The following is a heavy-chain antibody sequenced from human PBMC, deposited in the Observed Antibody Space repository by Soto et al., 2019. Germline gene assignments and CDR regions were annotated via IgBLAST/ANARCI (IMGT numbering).Heavy chain of an antibody. V-gene: IGHV3-11*03. CDR1: GFTFSDYY. J-gene: IGHJ4*02. CDR3: ARFPDILTGPESSFDY. CDR2: ISSSSSYT. Sequence: PGGSLRLSCAASGFTFSDYYMSWIRQAPGKGLEWVSYISSSSSYTNYADSVKGRFTISRDNAKNSLYLQMNSLRAEDTAVYYCARFPDILTGPESSFDYWGQGTLVTVSS. D-gene: IGHD3-9*01.